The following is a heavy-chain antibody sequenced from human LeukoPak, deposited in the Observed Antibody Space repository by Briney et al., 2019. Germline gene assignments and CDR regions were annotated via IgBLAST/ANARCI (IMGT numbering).Heavy chain of an antibody. CDR3: ARVAIYDSSGYYSVDYYYTDV. D-gene: IGHD3-22*01. CDR2: IIPIFGTA. CDR1: GGTFSSYA. V-gene: IGHV1-69*13. Sequence: SVKVSCKASGGTFSSYAISWVRQAPGQGLEWMGGIIPIFGTASYAQKFQGRVTITADESTSTAYMELSSLRSEDTAVYYCARVAIYDSSGYYSVDYYYTDVWGKGTTVTVSS. J-gene: IGHJ6*03.